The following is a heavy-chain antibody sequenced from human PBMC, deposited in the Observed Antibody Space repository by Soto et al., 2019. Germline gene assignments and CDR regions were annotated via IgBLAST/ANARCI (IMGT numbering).Heavy chain of an antibody. CDR2: ISYDGSNK. D-gene: IGHD2-21*01. V-gene: IGHV3-30-3*01. J-gene: IGHJ2*01. CDR3: ARDREFGGAVVVLHFDL. CDR1: GFTFSSYA. Sequence: QVQLVESGGGVVQPGRSLRLSCAASGFTFSSYAMHWVRQAPGKGLEWVAVISYDGSNKYYADSVKGRFTISRDNSKNTLYLQMNSLRAEDTAVYYCARDREFGGAVVVLHFDLWGRGTLVTVSS.